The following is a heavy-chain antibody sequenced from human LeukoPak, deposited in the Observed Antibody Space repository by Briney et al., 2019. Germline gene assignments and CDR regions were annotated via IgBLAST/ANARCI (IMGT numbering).Heavy chain of an antibody. D-gene: IGHD6-19*01. CDR3: ARLQRWLPTRRVWFDP. J-gene: IGHJ5*02. V-gene: IGHV4-59*08. CDR1: GGSISSYY. Sequence: SETLSLTCTVSGGSISSYYWSWIRQPPGKGLEWIGYIYYSGSTNYNPSLKSRVTISVDTSKNQFSLKLSSVTAADTAVYYCARLQRWLPTRRVWFDPWGQGTLVTVSS. CDR2: IYYSGST.